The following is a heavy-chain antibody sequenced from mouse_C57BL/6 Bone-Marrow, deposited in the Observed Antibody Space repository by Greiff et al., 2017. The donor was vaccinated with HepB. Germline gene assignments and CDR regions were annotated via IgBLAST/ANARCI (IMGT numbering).Heavy chain of an antibody. CDR3: ARTYRWDGFAY. CDR2: ISSGSSTI. J-gene: IGHJ3*01. CDR1: GFTFSDYG. Sequence: EVQLVESGGGLVKPGGSLKLSCAASGFTFSDYGIHWVRQAPEKGLEWVAYISSGSSTIYYADTVKGRFTISRDNAKNTLFLQMTSLRSEDTAMYYCARTYRWDGFAYWGQGTLVTVSA. D-gene: IGHD4-1*01. V-gene: IGHV5-17*01.